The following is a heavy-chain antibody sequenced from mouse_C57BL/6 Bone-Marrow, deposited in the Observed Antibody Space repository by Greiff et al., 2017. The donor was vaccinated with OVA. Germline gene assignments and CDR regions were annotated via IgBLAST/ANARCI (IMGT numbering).Heavy chain of an antibody. Sequence: VQLKESGAELVRPGASVKLSCTASGFNIKDDYMHWVKQRPEQGLEWIGWIDPENGDTEYASKFQGKATITADTSSNTAYLQLSSLTSEDTAGYYCTTEATPGGDYYAMDYWGQGTSVTVSS. CDR3: TTEATPGGDYYAMDY. CDR2: IDPENGDT. V-gene: IGHV14-4*01. CDR1: GFNIKDDY. D-gene: IGHD3-2*02. J-gene: IGHJ4*01.